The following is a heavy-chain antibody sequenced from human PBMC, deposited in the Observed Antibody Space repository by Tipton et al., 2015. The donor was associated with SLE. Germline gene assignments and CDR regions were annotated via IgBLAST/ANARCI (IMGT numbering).Heavy chain of an antibody. CDR3: ARDFLELGYYYMDV. Sequence: QLVQSGGGVVQPGRSLRLSCAASGFTFSSYGMHWVRQAPGKGLEWVAVIWYDGSNKYYADSVKGLFTISRDNSKNTLYLQMNSLRAEDTAVYYCARDFLELGYYYMDVWGKGTTVTVSS. CDR2: IWYDGSNK. J-gene: IGHJ6*03. D-gene: IGHD3-3*01. V-gene: IGHV3-33*01. CDR1: GFTFSSYG.